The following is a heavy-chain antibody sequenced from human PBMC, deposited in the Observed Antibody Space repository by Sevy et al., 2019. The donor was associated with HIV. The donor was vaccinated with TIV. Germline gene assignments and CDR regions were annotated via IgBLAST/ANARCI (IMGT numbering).Heavy chain of an antibody. CDR2: IYYSGST. CDR3: ARVVCGGDCYQDY. CDR1: GGSISSYY. D-gene: IGHD2-21*02. V-gene: IGHV4-59*01. J-gene: IGHJ4*02. Sequence: SETLSLTYTVSGGSISSYYWSWIRQPPGKGLEWIGYIYYSGSTNYNPSLKSRVTISVDTSKNQFSLKLSSVTAADTAVYYCARVVCGGDCYQDYWGQGTLVTVSS.